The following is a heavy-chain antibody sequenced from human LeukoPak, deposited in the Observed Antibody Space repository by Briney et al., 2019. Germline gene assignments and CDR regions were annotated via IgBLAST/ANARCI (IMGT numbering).Heavy chain of an antibody. CDR3: ARGGWFGELVRRFGYYYYYMDV. V-gene: IGHV3-74*01. Sequence: GGSLRLSCAASGFTFSSYWMHWVRHAPGKGLVWVSRINSDGSSTSYADSVKGRFTISRDNAKNTLYLQMNSLRAEDTAVYYCARGGWFGELVRRFGYYYYYMDVWGKGTTVTVSS. CDR2: INSDGSST. D-gene: IGHD3-10*01. J-gene: IGHJ6*03. CDR1: GFTFSSYW.